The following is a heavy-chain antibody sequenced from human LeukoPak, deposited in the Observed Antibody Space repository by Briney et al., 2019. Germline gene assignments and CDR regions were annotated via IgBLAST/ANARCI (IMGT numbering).Heavy chain of an antibody. CDR1: VGAASSGISY. Sequence: PSETLSLTRSVSVGAASSGISYWSWIRQPPGEGLEWIAYISDSGGSDYNPSLRGRVTISLDTSKNQFSLKLSSVTAADTAVYYCARARPRDDGYDSSGPDYWGQGTLVTVSS. CDR2: ISDSGGS. J-gene: IGHJ4*02. CDR3: ARARPRDDGYDSSGPDY. D-gene: IGHD3-22*01. V-gene: IGHV4-61*01.